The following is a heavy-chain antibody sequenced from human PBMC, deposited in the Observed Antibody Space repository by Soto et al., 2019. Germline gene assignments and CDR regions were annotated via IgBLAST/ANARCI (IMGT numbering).Heavy chain of an antibody. CDR1: GGSISSGGYY. D-gene: IGHD6-19*01. CDR2: IYYSGST. Sequence: SETLSLTCTVSGGSISSGGYYWSWIRQHPGKGLEWIGYIYYSGSTYYNPSLKSRVTISVDTSKNQFSLKLSSVTATDTAVYYCASQASGWYPDYWGQGTLVTSPQ. V-gene: IGHV4-31*03. J-gene: IGHJ4*02. CDR3: ASQASGWYPDY.